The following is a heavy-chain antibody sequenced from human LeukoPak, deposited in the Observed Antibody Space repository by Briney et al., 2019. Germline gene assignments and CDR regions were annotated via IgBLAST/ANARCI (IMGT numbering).Heavy chain of an antibody. CDR2: IRQDGSEK. CDR1: GFTFSNYW. Sequence: GGSLRLSCAASGFTFSNYWMTWVRQAPGKGLEWVANIRQDGSEKYYVDSVKGRFTISRDNAKNSLYLQMNSLRVEDTAVYYCAREIYSYGIKSSFDYWGQGTLVTVSS. CDR3: AREIYSYGIKSSFDY. V-gene: IGHV3-7*03. D-gene: IGHD5-18*01. J-gene: IGHJ4*02.